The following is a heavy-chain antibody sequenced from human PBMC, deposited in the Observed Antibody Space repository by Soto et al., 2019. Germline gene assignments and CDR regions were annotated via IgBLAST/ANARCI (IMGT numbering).Heavy chain of an antibody. V-gene: IGHV1-18*04. D-gene: IGHD3-3*01. CDR2: NSPNSGRP. CDR3: VRQYYDFWTDYPDFDY. CDR1: GYTFTKDD. Sequence: SVKVSCKASGYTFTKDDISWVRQAPEQGLEWLGLNSPNSGRPSYEQKFEGRVTMTKDTSTTKAYLELRSLRADDTAVYYCVRQYYDFWTDYPDFDYWGQGTLVTVSS. J-gene: IGHJ4*02.